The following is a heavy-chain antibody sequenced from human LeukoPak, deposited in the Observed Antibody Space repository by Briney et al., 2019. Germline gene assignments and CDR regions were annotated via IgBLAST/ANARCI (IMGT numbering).Heavy chain of an antibody. CDR1: GGSISSSSYY. Sequence: SETLSLTCTVSGGSISSSSYYWGWIRQPPGKGLEWIGSIYYRGSTYYNPSLKSRVTISVDTSKNQFSLKLSSVTAADTAVYYCARGDTAMVTFDYWGQGTLVTVSS. D-gene: IGHD5-18*01. CDR3: ARGDTAMVTFDY. J-gene: IGHJ4*02. V-gene: IGHV4-39*07. CDR2: IYYRGST.